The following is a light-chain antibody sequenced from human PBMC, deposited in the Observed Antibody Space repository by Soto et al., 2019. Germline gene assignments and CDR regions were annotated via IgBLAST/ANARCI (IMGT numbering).Light chain of an antibody. Sequence: IQMTQSPSSLSASVGDRVTITCRASQTVRRYLNWYQQKPGKAPKLLIYAVSTLQNGVPSRFSGSGSGTDVTLTISSLQPEDFATYYCQQTYSTWTFGQGTKVDIK. CDR2: AVS. CDR1: QTVRRY. CDR3: QQTYSTWT. V-gene: IGKV1-39*01. J-gene: IGKJ1*01.